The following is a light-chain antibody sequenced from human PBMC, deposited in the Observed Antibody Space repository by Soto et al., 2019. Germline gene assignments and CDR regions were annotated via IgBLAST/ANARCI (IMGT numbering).Light chain of an antibody. J-gene: IGLJ2*01. CDR3: QSYDSSLSGFVV. CDR1: SSNIVAGYD. CDR2: GNS. Sequence: QSVLTQPPSVSGAPGQRGTISCTGSSSNIVAGYDVHWYQQLPGTAPKLLIYGNSNRPSGFPDRFSGSKSGTSASLAITGLQAEDEADYYCQSYDSSLSGFVVFGGGTKVTVL. V-gene: IGLV1-40*01.